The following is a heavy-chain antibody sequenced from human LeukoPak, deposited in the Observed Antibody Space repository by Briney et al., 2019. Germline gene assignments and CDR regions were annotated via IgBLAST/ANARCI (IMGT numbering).Heavy chain of an antibody. CDR3: ARAIVGATTVRWFDP. Sequence: SETLSLTCTVSGGSISSYYWSWIRQPPGKGLEWIGYIYYSGSTNYNPSLKSRVTISVDTSRNQFSLKLSSVTAADTAVYYCARAIVGATTVRWFDPWGQGTLVTASS. D-gene: IGHD1-26*01. CDR2: IYYSGST. V-gene: IGHV4-59*01. J-gene: IGHJ5*02. CDR1: GGSISSYY.